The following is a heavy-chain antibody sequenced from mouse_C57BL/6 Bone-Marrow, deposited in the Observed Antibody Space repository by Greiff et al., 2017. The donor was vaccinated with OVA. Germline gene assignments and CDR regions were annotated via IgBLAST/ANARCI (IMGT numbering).Heavy chain of an antibody. Sequence: EVMLVESGGGLVQPKGSLKLSCAASGFSFNTYAMNWVRQAPGKGLEWVARIRSKSNNYATYYADSVKDRFTISRDDSDSMLYLQRNNLKKEDTAMDYCVGQEGITTVVANDYDCDYWGQGTTLTVSS. CDR3: VGQEGITTVVANDYDCDY. CDR1: GFSFNTYA. D-gene: IGHD1-1*01. CDR2: IRSKSNNYAT. V-gene: IGHV10-1*01. J-gene: IGHJ2*01.